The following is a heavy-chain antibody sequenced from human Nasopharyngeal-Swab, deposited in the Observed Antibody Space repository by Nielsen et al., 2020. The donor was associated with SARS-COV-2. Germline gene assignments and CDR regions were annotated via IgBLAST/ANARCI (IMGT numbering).Heavy chain of an antibody. CDR3: ATIAAAGMEAFDY. CDR1: GGTFSSYA. V-gene: IGHV1-69*13. CDR2: IIPIFGTA. D-gene: IGHD6-13*01. J-gene: IGHJ4*02. Sequence: VKVSCKASGGTFSSYAISWVRQAPGQGLEWMGGIIPIFGTANYAQKFQGRVTITADESTSTAYMELSSLRSEDTAVYYCATIAAAGMEAFDYWGQGTLVTVSS.